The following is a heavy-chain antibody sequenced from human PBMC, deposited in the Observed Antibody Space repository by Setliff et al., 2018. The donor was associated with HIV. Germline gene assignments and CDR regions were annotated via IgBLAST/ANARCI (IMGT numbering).Heavy chain of an antibody. J-gene: IGHJ3*02. Sequence: SVKVSCKTSGDTFRTDAISWVRQAPGQGLEWMGGIIPILDIANYAQKFQVRVTINADKSTSTAYMELSSLRSEDTAVYYCARGGGYCGGDCYPTQDAFDIWGQGTMVTVSS. V-gene: IGHV1-69*10. CDR2: IIPILDIA. CDR1: GDTFRTDA. CDR3: ARGGGYCGGDCYPTQDAFDI. D-gene: IGHD2-21*02.